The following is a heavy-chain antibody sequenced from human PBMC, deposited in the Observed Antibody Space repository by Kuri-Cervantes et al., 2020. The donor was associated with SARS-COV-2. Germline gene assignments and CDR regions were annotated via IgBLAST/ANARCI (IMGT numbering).Heavy chain of an antibody. D-gene: IGHD2-2*01. CDR3: TTDPDIVVVPAAAIRGAAFDI. V-gene: IGHV3-7*01. CDR1: GFTFSSYW. J-gene: IGHJ3*02. CDR2: IKQDGSEK. Sequence: GGSLRLSCAASGFTFSSYWMSWVRQAPGKGLEWVANIKQDGSEKYYVDSVKGRFTISRDNAKNSLYLQMNSLRAEDTAVYYCTTDPDIVVVPAAAIRGAAFDIWGQGTMVTVSS.